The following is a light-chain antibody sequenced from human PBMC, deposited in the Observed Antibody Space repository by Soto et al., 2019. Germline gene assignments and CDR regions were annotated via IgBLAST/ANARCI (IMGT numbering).Light chain of an antibody. Sequence: QSALTQPASVSGSPGQSITISCTGTSSDIGAFTFVSWYQQHPGKVPKLMIFDVNRRPLGVSDRVSGSKSGNTASLTISGLQAEDEGEYYCSSYTSSSTHVFGSGTTLTVL. V-gene: IGLV2-14*03. CDR1: SSDIGAFTF. J-gene: IGLJ1*01. CDR3: SSYTSSSTHV. CDR2: DVN.